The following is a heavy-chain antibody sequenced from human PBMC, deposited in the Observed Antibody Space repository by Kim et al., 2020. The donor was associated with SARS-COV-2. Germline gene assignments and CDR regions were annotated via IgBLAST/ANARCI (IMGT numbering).Heavy chain of an antibody. J-gene: IGHJ5*02. CDR2: IYYSGST. D-gene: IGHD3-10*01. CDR3: ARHMYYYAEWFDP. CDR1: GGSISSYY. Sequence: SETLSLTCTVSGGSISSYYWSWIRQPPGKGLEWIGYIYYSGSTNYNPSLKSRVTISVDTSKNQFSLKLSSVTAADTAVYYCARHMYYYAEWFDPWGQGTLVTVSS. V-gene: IGHV4-59*08.